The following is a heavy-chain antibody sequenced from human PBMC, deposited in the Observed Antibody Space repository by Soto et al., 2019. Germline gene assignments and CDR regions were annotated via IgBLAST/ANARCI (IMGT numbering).Heavy chain of an antibody. D-gene: IGHD3-10*01. CDR1: GFTFEDHG. CDR3: ARRSGDQQVCDF. J-gene: IGHJ4*02. V-gene: IGHV3-20*01. Sequence: EVQLVESGGGVARPGGSLRLSCAASGFTFEDHGMSWVRQAPGKGLEWLSDISWDGGTTVYADSVKGRFTVSRNNAKRSLYLQMHSLKSGDTAFYHCARRSGDQQVCDFWGQGTLVTVSS. CDR2: ISWDGGTT.